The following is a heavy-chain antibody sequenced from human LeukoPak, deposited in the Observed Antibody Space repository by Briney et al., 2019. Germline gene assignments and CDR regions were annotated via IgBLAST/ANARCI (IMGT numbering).Heavy chain of an antibody. CDR2: MNPNSGNT. D-gene: IGHD2-2*01. CDR3: ARGRRTRYCSSTSCYYFDY. J-gene: IGHJ4*02. Sequence: GASVKVSCKASGYTFTSYDINWVRQATGQGPEWMRWMNPNSGNTGYAQKFQGRVTITRNTSISTAYMELSSLRSEDTAVYYCARGRRTRYCSSTSCYYFDYWGQGTLVTVSS. V-gene: IGHV1-8*03. CDR1: GYTFTSYD.